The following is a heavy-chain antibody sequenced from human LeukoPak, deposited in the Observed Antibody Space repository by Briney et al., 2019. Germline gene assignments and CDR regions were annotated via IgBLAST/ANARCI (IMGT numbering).Heavy chain of an antibody. Sequence: GASVKVSCKASGYTFTDYYMHWVRQAPGQGLEWMGWINPNNGDTNYSQRFQGRVTMTRDTSISTAYMELSRLRSDDTAVYYCARQNYGWYFDYWGQGTLVTVSS. CDR3: ARQNYGWYFDY. D-gene: IGHD3-10*01. CDR2: INPNNGDT. V-gene: IGHV1-2*02. J-gene: IGHJ4*02. CDR1: GYTFTDYY.